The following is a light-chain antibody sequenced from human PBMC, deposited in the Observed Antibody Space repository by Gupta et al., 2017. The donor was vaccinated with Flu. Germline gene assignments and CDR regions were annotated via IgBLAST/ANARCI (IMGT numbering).Light chain of an antibody. CDR3: QEWDSKSDHWV. CDR2: DDS. Sequence: SLVLTQAPSVSVAPGPTARIACGRDQIGSKSVHWYQHKPGQAPVLVVSDDSDRPSGIPERFSGSNGENTATLTISRAEAGDEADYYCQEWDSKSDHWVFGGGTKLTVL. J-gene: IGLJ3*02. V-gene: IGLV3-21*02. CDR1: QIGSKS.